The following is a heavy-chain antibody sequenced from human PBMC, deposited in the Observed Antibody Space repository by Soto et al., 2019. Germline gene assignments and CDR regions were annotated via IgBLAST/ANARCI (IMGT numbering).Heavy chain of an antibody. Sequence: GSGPTLVNPTQTLTLTCSFSGFSLTSSGAGVAWIRQPPGKALEWLALIYWNDDKRYTPSLKSRLTITKDTSRNQVVLTMTNMDPVDTATYFCAHSQFYDSSGYPVYWGQGTLVTVSS. CDR2: IYWNDDK. J-gene: IGHJ4*02. CDR3: AHSQFYDSSGYPVY. CDR1: GFSLTSSGAG. D-gene: IGHD3-22*01. V-gene: IGHV2-5*01.